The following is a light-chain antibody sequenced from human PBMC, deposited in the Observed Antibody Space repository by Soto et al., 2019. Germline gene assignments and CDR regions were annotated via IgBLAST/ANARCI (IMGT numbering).Light chain of an antibody. V-gene: IGKV3-20*01. CDR3: QRYGSSPLIT. CDR1: QTFSSSF. Sequence: EIVLTQSPGTLSVSPGERATLSCRASQTFSSSFLAWYQQTPGQAPRLLIYGTSSRATGIPDRFSGSGSGTDFTLTISRLEPEDFAVYFCQRYGSSPLITFGQGTRLEIK. CDR2: GTS. J-gene: IGKJ5*01.